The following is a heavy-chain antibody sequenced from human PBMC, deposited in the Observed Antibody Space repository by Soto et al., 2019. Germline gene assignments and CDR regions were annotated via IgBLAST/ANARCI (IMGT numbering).Heavy chain of an antibody. CDR2: IDPSDSYT. CDR3: ANSRSSVPAYGMDV. D-gene: IGHD4-17*01. J-gene: IGHJ6*02. V-gene: IGHV5-10-1*01. CDR1: GYSFTSYW. Sequence: GESLKISCKGSGYSFTSYWISWVRQMPGKGLEWMGRIDPSDSYTNYSPSFQGHVTISADKSISTAYLQWSSLKASDTAMYYCANSRSSVPAYGMDVWGQGTTVTVSS.